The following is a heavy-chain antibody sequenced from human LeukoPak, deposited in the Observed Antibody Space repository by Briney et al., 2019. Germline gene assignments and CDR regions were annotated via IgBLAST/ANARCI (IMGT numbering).Heavy chain of an antibody. V-gene: IGHV1-2*02. D-gene: IGHD2-21*01. J-gene: IGHJ5*02. CDR1: GYSFTDYY. Sequence: ASVKVSCKTPGYSFTDYYMHWVRQAPGQGLEWMGWINSNSGGTSSAQKFQGRVTMTRDTSISTVYMEVSWLTSDDTAIYYCARADRLHGGPYLIGPWGQGTLVTVSS. CDR3: ARADRLHGGPYLIGP. CDR2: INSNSGGT.